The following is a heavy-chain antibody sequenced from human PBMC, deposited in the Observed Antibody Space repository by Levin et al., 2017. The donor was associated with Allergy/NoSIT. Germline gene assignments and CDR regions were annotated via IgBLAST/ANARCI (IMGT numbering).Heavy chain of an antibody. CDR2: ISSSSSTM. Sequence: GGSLRLSCAASGFTFSSYSMNWVRQAPGKGLEWVSYISSSSSTMHYADSMKGRFTISRDNAKNSLYLQVNSLRAEDTAVYYCARGEQWPVWGQGTTVTVSS. CDR1: GFTFSSYS. D-gene: IGHD6-19*01. J-gene: IGHJ6*02. V-gene: IGHV3-48*01. CDR3: ARGEQWPV.